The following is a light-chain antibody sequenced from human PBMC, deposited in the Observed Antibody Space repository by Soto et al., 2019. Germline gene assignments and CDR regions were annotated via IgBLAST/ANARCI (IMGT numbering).Light chain of an antibody. CDR1: SSDVGGYNY. Sequence: QSAQTQPPSASGSPGQSVTISCAGTSSDVGGYNYVSWYQQYPGKVPKLMIYEVSERPSGVPDRFSGSKSGNTAFLTVSGLQAEDEVDYYCLSYADTAYVFGTGTKLTVL. V-gene: IGLV2-8*01. CDR3: LSYADTAYV. CDR2: EVS. J-gene: IGLJ1*01.